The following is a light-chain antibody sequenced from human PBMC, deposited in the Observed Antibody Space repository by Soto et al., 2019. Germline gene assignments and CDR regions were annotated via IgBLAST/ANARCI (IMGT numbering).Light chain of an antibody. CDR2: SAS. V-gene: IGKV3-15*01. CDR3: QQYNNWPRT. CDR1: QRVCRG. J-gene: IGKJ1*01. Sequence: EIVMTQSPATLSVSPGERATLSFRARQRVCRGVAWYHQKPGQAPRLLIYSASTRATGIPARFSGSGSGTEFTLTINSLQSEDFAVYYCQQYNNWPRTFGQGTKVEIK.